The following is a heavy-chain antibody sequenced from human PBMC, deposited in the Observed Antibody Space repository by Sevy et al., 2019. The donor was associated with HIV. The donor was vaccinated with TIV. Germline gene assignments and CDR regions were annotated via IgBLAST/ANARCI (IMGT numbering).Heavy chain of an antibody. J-gene: IGHJ4*02. CDR1: GFTFNSFA. CDR3: AKKMGGGSGMAFLVDF. D-gene: IGHD5-18*01. V-gene: IGHV3-23*01. Sequence: GGSLRLSCAASGFTFNSFAMGWVRQAPGKGLDWISVISGTVDYTYYADSVKGRFTISRDNSKNTLFLQMNSLRAEDTAVFYCAKKMGGGSGMAFLVDFWGQGTLVTVSS. CDR2: ISGTVDYT.